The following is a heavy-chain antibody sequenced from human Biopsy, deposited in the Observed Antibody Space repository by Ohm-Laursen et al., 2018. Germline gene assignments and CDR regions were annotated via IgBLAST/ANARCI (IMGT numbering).Heavy chain of an antibody. J-gene: IGHJ5*02. V-gene: IGHV4-31*01. Sequence: TLSLTCTVSGGSISSGGSYWSWIRQRPGKGLELIGHIFNSANTYYNPSLKNLITISGDTSKNQFSLKLNSVTAADTAVYYCARGDYFDSNGYFWFDPWGQGTLVTVSS. CDR3: ARGDYFDSNGYFWFDP. CDR2: IFNSANT. CDR1: GGSISSGGSY. D-gene: IGHD3-22*01.